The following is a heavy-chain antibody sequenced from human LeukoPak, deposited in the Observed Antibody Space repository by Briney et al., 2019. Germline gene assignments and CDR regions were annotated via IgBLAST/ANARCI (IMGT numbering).Heavy chain of an antibody. J-gene: IGHJ6*02. CDR1: GYTFTSYG. D-gene: IGHD3-3*01. Sequence: GASVKVSCKASGYTFTSYGISWVRQAPGQGLEWMGGIIPIFGTANYAQKSQGRVTITADESTSTAYMELSSLRSEDTAVYYCAGPPSRTIFGVVILDGYYYGMDVWGQGTTVTVSS. CDR2: IIPIFGTA. CDR3: AGPPSRTIFGVVILDGYYYGMDV. V-gene: IGHV1-69*13.